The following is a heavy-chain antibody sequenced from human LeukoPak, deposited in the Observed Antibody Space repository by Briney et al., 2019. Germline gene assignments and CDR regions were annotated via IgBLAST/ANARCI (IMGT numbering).Heavy chain of an antibody. V-gene: IGHV4-59*01. CDR3: ARSLTSRITIFGGVSGNWFDP. CDR2: IYYSGST. D-gene: IGHD3-3*01. Sequence: KPSETLSLTCTVSGGSISSCYWSWIRQPPGKGLEWIGYIYYSGSTNYNPSLKSRVTISVDTSKNQFSLKLSSVTAADTAVYYCARSLTSRITIFGGVSGNWFDPWGQGTLVTVSS. J-gene: IGHJ5*02. CDR1: GGSISSCY.